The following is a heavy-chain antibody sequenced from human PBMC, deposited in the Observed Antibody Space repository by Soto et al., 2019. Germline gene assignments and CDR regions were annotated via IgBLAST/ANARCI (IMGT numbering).Heavy chain of an antibody. D-gene: IGHD2-8*01. Sequence: GASVKVSCKASGYTFTAYYIHWVRQAPGQGLEWMGWVNPGNGTTSFAQKFQGRVTMTRDTSISTAYMELSGLRSDDTAMYYCARDTYANFDYRGQGTLVTVSS. CDR3: ARDTYANFDY. V-gene: IGHV1-2*02. CDR2: VNPGNGTT. J-gene: IGHJ4*02. CDR1: GYTFTAYY.